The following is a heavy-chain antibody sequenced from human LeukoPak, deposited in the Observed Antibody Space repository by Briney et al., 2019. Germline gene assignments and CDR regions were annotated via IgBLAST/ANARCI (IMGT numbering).Heavy chain of an antibody. CDR3: ARGRSYDYVWGSYRQTAFDY. J-gene: IGHJ4*02. Sequence: KASETLSLTCTVSGGSISSYYWSWIRQPPGKGLEWIGYIYYSGSTNYNPSLKSRVTISVDTSKNQFSLKLSSVTAADTAVYYCARGRSYDYVWGSYRQTAFDYWGQGTLVTVSS. D-gene: IGHD3-16*02. CDR1: GGSISSYY. V-gene: IGHV4-59*12. CDR2: IYYSGST.